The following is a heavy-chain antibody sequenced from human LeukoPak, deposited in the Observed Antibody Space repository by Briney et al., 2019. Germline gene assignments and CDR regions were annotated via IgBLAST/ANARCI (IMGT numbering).Heavy chain of an antibody. V-gene: IGHV1-69*05. J-gene: IGHJ5*02. CDR1: GGTFSSYA. D-gene: IGHD2/OR15-2a*01. CDR2: IIPIFGTA. Sequence: ASVKVSCKASGGTFSSYAISWVRQAPGQGLEWMGRIIPIFGTANYAQKFQGRVTITTGESTSTAYMELSSLRSEDTAVYYCARQNIKSLNLGGWFDPWGQGTLVTVSS. CDR3: ARQNIKSLNLGGWFDP.